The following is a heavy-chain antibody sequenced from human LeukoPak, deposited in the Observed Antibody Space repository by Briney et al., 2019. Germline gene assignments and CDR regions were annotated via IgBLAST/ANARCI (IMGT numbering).Heavy chain of an antibody. V-gene: IGHV1-18*01. CDR3: ARDDAYFGYDSSGHYSGY. D-gene: IGHD3-22*01. CDR2: ISAYNGNT. Sequence: ASVKVSCKASGYTFTSYGISWVRQAPGQGLEWMGWISAYNGNTNYAQKLQGRATMTTDTSTSTAYMELRSLRSDDTAVYYCARDDAYFGYDSSGHYSGYWGQGTLVTVSS. J-gene: IGHJ4*02. CDR1: GYTFTSYG.